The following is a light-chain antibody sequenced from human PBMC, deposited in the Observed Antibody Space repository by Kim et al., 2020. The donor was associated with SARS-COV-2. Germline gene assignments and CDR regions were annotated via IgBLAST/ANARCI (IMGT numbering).Light chain of an antibody. J-gene: IGLJ2*01. CDR2: GNS. CDR1: SSNVGSGYY. CDR3: QSYDSSLSGSVV. Sequence: FTISCTGSSSNVGSGYYVHWYQQLPGTAPNLLIYGNSNRPSGVPDRFSGSESGTSASLAITGLQAEDEADYYCQSYDSSLSGSVVFGGGTKLTVL. V-gene: IGLV1-40*01.